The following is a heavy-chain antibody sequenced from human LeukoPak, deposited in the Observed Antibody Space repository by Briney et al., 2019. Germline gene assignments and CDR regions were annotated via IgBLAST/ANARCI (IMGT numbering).Heavy chain of an antibody. CDR3: ARGRNIEMTTMSGGSDY. D-gene: IGHD5-24*01. CDR1: DYTFAKYF. J-gene: IGHJ4*02. Sequence: ASVTVSCTASDYTFAKYFIHWVRQAPGQGLEWMGWLNPNSGDTNYAQKFQGRVSMTRDSSISTAYMDLSDLRSDDTAVYSCARGRNIEMTTMSGGSDYWGQGTLVTVSS. V-gene: IGHV1-2*02. CDR2: LNPNSGDT.